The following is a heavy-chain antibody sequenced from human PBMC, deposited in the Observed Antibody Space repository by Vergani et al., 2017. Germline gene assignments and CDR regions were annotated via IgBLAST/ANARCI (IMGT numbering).Heavy chain of an antibody. V-gene: IGHV1-18*01. Sequence: QVQMVQSRAEVKKPGASVKVSCKASGYTFTSYGISWVRQAPGQGLEWMGWISTYNGNTNYAQNLQGRVTMTTETSTSTAYMELRSLRSDDTAVYYCARATCSGGSCYRGFEYWGQGSLITVSS. CDR3: ARATCSGGSCYRGFEY. CDR2: ISTYNGNT. J-gene: IGHJ4*02. CDR1: GYTFTSYG. D-gene: IGHD2-15*01.